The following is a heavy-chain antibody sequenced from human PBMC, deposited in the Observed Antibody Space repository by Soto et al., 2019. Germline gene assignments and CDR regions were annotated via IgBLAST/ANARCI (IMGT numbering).Heavy chain of an antibody. CDR2: IYYSGST. Sequence: SEPQSLTSTVSGGSISSYYWSWIRQPPGKGLEWIGYIYYSGSTNYNPSLKSRVTISVDTSKNQFSLKLSSVTAADTVVYYCARVWGGAFEFWGEGTMVTVSS. CDR1: GGSISSYY. CDR3: ARVWGGAFEF. D-gene: IGHD1-26*01. V-gene: IGHV4-59*01. J-gene: IGHJ3*01.